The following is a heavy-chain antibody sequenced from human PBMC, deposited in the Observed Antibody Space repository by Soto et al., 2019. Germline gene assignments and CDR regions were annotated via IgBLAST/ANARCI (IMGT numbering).Heavy chain of an antibody. CDR2: ISYSGST. CDR3: ATGAGQRWLPDH. D-gene: IGHD6-19*01. V-gene: IGHV4-31*02. J-gene: IGHJ5*02. Sequence: WTWIRQHPGKGLEWIGHISYSGSTDYNPSLKSRVTISGDTSKNQFSLNLNSVTAADTAVYYCATGAGQRWLPDHWGLGTLGTVSP.